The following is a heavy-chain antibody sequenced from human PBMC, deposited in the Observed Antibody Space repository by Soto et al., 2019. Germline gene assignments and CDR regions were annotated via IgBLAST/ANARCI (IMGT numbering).Heavy chain of an antibody. CDR2: INHSGST. CDR3: ARVRGVVVPAAMKSVSFDY. J-gene: IGHJ4*02. CDR1: GGSFSGYY. Sequence: QVQLQQWGAGLLKPSETLSLTCAVYGGSFSGYYWSWIRQPPGKGLERIGEINHSGSTNYNPSLKSRVTISVDTSKNQFSLKLSSVTAADTAVYYCARVRGVVVPAAMKSVSFDYWGQGTLVTVSS. D-gene: IGHD2-2*01. V-gene: IGHV4-34*01.